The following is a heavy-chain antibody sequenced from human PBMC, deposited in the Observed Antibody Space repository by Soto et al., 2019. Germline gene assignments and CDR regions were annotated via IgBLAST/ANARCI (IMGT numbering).Heavy chain of an antibody. CDR2: INHSGNT. CDR1: GGSFSGYY. CDR3: ARGSKAAMVTGDSYFDY. J-gene: IGHJ4*02. Sequence: SETLSLTCAVYGGSFSGYYWSWIRQPPGKGLEWIGEINHSGNTNYNPSLKSRVTISVDTSKNQFSLKLSSVTAADTAVYYCARGSKAAMVTGDSYFDYWGQGTLVTVSS. D-gene: IGHD5-18*01. V-gene: IGHV4-34*01.